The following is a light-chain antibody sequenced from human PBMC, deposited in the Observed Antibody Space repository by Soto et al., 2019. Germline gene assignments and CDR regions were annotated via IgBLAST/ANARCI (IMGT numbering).Light chain of an antibody. CDR1: QSISSW. CDR3: QQYNSYRT. V-gene: IGKV1-5*01. J-gene: IGKJ1*01. CDR2: DAS. Sequence: DIQMTQSPSTLSASVGDRVTITCRASQSISSWLAWYQQKPGKAPKLLIYDASSLESGAPSRFSGSGSGTEVTLTITSLQPDDFATCYCQQYNSYRTFGQGTKVEIK.